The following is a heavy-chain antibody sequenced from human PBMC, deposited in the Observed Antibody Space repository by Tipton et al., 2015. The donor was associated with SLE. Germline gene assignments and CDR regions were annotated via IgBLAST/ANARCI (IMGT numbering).Heavy chain of an antibody. D-gene: IGHD3-22*01. CDR3: ARVTYYYDSSGWFFDY. Sequence: LRLSCTVPGGSISSYYWSWIRQPPGKGLEWIGYIYYSGSTNYNPSLKSRVTISVDTSKNQFSLKLSSVTAAGTAVYYCARVTYYYDSSGWFFDYWGQGTLVTVSS. CDR2: IYYSGST. J-gene: IGHJ4*02. V-gene: IGHV4-59*08. CDR1: GGSISSYY.